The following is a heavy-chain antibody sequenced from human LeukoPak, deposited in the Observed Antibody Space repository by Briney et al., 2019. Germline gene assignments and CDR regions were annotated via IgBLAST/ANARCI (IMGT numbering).Heavy chain of an antibody. J-gene: IGHJ6*03. CDR2: MNPNSGNT. Sequence: ASVKVSCKASGYTFTSYDINWVRQATGQGLEWMGWMNPNSGNTGYAQKFQGRVTITRNTSISTAYMELSSLRSEDTAVYYCARTNGVFGVVTQAYYYMDVWGKGTTVTVSS. D-gene: IGHD3-3*01. V-gene: IGHV1-8*03. CDR1: GYTFTSYD. CDR3: ARTNGVFGVVTQAYYYMDV.